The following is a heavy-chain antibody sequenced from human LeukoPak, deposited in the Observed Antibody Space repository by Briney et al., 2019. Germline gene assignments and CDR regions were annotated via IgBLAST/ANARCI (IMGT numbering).Heavy chain of an antibody. CDR1: GGSISSSSYY. CDR2: IYYSGST. V-gene: IGHV4-39*07. J-gene: IGHJ6*03. CDR3: ARDGVAVAGTVYYYYMDV. D-gene: IGHD6-19*01. Sequence: SETLSLTCIVSGGSISSSSYYWGWIRQPPGKGLEWIGSIYYSGSTNYNPSLKSRVTISVDTSKNQFSLKLSSVTAADTAVYYCARDGVAVAGTVYYYYMDVWGKGTTVTVSS.